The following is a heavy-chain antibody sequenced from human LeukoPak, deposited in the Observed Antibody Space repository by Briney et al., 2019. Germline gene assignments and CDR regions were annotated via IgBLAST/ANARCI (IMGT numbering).Heavy chain of an antibody. D-gene: IGHD2-21*02. CDR3: ARDATRGGDNDY. V-gene: IGHV3-33*01. J-gene: IGHJ4*02. CDR2: IWYDGSNK. Sequence: GGSLRLSCAASGFTFSSYGMHWVRQAPGKGLEWVAVIWYDGSNKYYADSVKGRFTISRDNSKNTLYLQMNSLRTEDTAVYYCARDATRGGDNDYWGQGTRVIVSS. CDR1: GFTFSSYG.